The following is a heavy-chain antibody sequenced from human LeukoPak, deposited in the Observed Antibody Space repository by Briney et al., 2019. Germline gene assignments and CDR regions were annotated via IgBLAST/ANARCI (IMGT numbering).Heavy chain of an antibody. CDR1: GFTFSNYA. D-gene: IGHD2/OR15-2a*01. CDR2: ISGSGDST. V-gene: IGHV3-23*01. J-gene: IGHJ5*02. CDR3: AKDVEYYYNWFDP. Sequence: PGGSLRLSCAASGFTFSNYAMTWVRQAPGKGLECVSLISGSGDSTDYADSVKGRITISRDNSKNTLYLQMNSLRAEDTAVYYCAKDVEYYYNWFDPWGQGTLVTVSS.